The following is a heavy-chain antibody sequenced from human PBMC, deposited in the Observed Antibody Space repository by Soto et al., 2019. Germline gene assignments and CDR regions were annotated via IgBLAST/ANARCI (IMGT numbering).Heavy chain of an antibody. J-gene: IGHJ4*02. V-gene: IGHV3-23*01. CDR1: GFPFSSTD. Sequence: PGGSLRLSCAASGFPFSSTDMTWVRQAPGKGLEWVSTIDGSGGTTYYADSVKGRFTISRDNSQDTLYLQMDSLRPDDTAVYYCARQAKIGDRSQFYFDSWGQGTLVTVSS. CDR2: IDGSGGTT. CDR3: ARQAKIGDRSQFYFDS. D-gene: IGHD3-16*01.